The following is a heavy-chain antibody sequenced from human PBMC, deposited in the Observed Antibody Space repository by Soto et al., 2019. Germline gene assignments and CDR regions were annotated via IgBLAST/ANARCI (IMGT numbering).Heavy chain of an antibody. CDR1: GGSISSYY. D-gene: IGHD4-17*01. J-gene: IGHJ6*03. V-gene: IGHV4-59*01. CDR3: AKAWVHTSVNIMKRTYSSSALEA. Sequence: SETLSLTCTVSGGSISSYYWSWIRQPPGKGLEWIGYIYYSGSTNYNPSLKSRVTISVDTSKNQFSLKLSSVTAADTAVYYCAKAWVHTSVNIMKRTYSSSALEAWAKGTTAPVS. CDR2: IYYSGST.